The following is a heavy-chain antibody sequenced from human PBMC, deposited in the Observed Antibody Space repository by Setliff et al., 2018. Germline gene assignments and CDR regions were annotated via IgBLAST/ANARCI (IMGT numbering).Heavy chain of an antibody. D-gene: IGHD1-26*01. V-gene: IGHV4-38-2*01. CDR1: GYSISSGYC. CDR3: ARQAHDLKGGTTLFYWFDP. CDR2: ICHSGST. J-gene: IGHJ5*02. Sequence: SETLSLTCDVSGYSISSGYCWGWIRQPPGKGLEWTGSICHSGSTHYNPSLKSRVTISVDTSKNEFSLKVSSVTAADTAVYYCARQAHDLKGGTTLFYWFDPWGQGTLVTVSS.